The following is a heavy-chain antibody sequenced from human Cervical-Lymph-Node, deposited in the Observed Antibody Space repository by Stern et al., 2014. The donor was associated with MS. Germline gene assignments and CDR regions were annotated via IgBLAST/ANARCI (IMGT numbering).Heavy chain of an antibody. CDR1: GGSIGSYY. Sequence: QVQLQESGPGLVKPSETLSLTCTVSGGSIGSYYWSWIRQPPGKGLAWIGYIYYSGSTNYNPSLKSRVTISVDTSKNQFSLKLSSVTAADTAVYYCAREGGYTSSFDYWGQGTLVTVSS. D-gene: IGHD6-13*01. V-gene: IGHV4-59*01. CDR2: IYYSGST. CDR3: AREGGYTSSFDY. J-gene: IGHJ4*02.